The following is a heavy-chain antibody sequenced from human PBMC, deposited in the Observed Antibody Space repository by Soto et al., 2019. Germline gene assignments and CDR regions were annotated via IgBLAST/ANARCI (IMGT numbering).Heavy chain of an antibody. Sequence: GGSLRLSCAASGFTFSNYAMSWVRQAPGKGLEWVSLVSATAGTTYYTDSVKGRFTISRDNSRNTVYLQMNSLRAEDTAVYYCAKEKKAGQQLVLGYFDYWGQGTLVTVSS. CDR1: GFTFSNYA. J-gene: IGHJ4*02. D-gene: IGHD6-13*01. V-gene: IGHV3-23*01. CDR2: VSATAGTT. CDR3: AKEKKAGQQLVLGYFDY.